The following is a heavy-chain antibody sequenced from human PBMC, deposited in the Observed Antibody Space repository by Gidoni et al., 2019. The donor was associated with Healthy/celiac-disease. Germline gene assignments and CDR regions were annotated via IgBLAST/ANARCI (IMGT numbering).Heavy chain of an antibody. J-gene: IGHJ4*02. D-gene: IGHD6-19*01. CDR1: GFTFSSYG. CDR3: ATQWIAVAGRDY. V-gene: IGHV3-30*03. Sequence: QVQLVESGGGVVQPGRSLRLSCAASGFTFSSYGMHWVRQAPGKGLEWVAVISYDGSNKYYADSVKGRFTISRDNSKNTLYLQMNSLRAEDTAVYYCATQWIAVAGRDYWGQGTLVTVSS. CDR2: ISYDGSNK.